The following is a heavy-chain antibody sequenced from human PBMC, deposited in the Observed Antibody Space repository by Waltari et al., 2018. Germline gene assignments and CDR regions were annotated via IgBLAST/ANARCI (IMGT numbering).Heavy chain of an antibody. V-gene: IGHV3-7*01. CDR1: GCTVSTYW. J-gene: IGHJ4*02. Sequence: EVQLVEAGGDLVQPGGYLRLAGAAAGCTVSTYWMTWVRQAPGKGLEWLANKKEDGSEKNYVDSVKGRFTISRDNAKNSLYLQMNSLRAEDTAVYYCARDPHYSNFDYWGQGTLVTVSS. D-gene: IGHD4-4*01. CDR2: KKEDGSEK. CDR3: ARDPHYSNFDY.